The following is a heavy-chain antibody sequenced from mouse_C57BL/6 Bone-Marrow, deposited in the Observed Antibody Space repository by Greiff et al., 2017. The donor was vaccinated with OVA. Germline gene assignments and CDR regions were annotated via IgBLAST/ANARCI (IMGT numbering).Heavy chain of an antibody. CDR2: ISDGGSYT. J-gene: IGHJ2*01. D-gene: IGHD1-1*01. V-gene: IGHV5-4*01. CDR1: GFTFSSYA. Sequence: EVHLVESGGGLVKPGGSLKLSCAASGFTFSSYAMSWVRQTPEKRLEWVATISDGGSYTYYPDNVKGRFTISRDNAKNNLYLQMSHLKSEDTAMYYCARGGYGSSYEDYWGQGTTLTVSS. CDR3: ARGGYGSSYEDY.